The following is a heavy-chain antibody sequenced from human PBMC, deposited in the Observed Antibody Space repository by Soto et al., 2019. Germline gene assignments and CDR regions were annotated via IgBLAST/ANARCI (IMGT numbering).Heavy chain of an antibody. D-gene: IGHD2-21*02. V-gene: IGHV1-69*06. CDR1: GGIFSSNT. Sequence: QVYLVQSGAEVKKPGSSVKISCKASGGIFSSNTINWVRQAAGQGLEWMGGIIPLFGRANYAEKFQGRVTITADKSTRTEYMEWTSPRSEDTAGYYCASKAACGGDCYAFDSWGQGTLVTASS. J-gene: IGHJ4*02. CDR2: IIPLFGRA. CDR3: ASKAACGGDCYAFDS.